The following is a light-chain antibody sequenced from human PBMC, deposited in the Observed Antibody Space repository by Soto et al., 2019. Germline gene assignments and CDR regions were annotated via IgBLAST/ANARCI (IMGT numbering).Light chain of an antibody. CDR1: QSVSTD. CDR3: QHYNNWPIT. J-gene: IGKJ5*01. Sequence: EIVMTQSPATLSLSPGGRATLSCRASQSVSTDLAWYQQKPGQAPRLLIRGASTRATGIPARFSGSGSGTEFTLSISSLQSEDFAVYYCQHYNNWPITFGQGTRLEIK. V-gene: IGKV3-15*01. CDR2: GAS.